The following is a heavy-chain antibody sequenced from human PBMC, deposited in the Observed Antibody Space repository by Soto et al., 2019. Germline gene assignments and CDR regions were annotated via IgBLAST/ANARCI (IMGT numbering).Heavy chain of an antibody. J-gene: IGHJ3*02. D-gene: IGHD6-13*01. CDR1: GFTFSSYS. CDR3: ARDGSIAAAGDAFDI. CDR2: ISSSSSYI. Sequence: GGSLRLSCAASGFTFSSYSMNWVRQAPGKGLEWVSSISSSSSYIYYADSVKGRFTISRDNAKNSLYLQMNSLRAEDTAVYYCARDGSIAAAGDAFDIWGQGTMVTVSS. V-gene: IGHV3-21*01.